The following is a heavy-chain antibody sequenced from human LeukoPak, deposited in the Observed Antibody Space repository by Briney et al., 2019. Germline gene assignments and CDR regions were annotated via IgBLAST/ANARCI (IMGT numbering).Heavy chain of an antibody. J-gene: IGHJ3*02. CDR3: ARLAISYDSSGYPSDAFDI. CDR2: INPSGGST. D-gene: IGHD3-22*01. CDR1: GYAFTSYY. Sequence: ASVKVSCKASGYAFTSYYMHWVRQAPGQGLEWMGIINPSGGSTSYAQKFQGRVTMTRDTSTSTVYMELSSLRSEDTAVYHCARLAISYDSSGYPSDAFDIWGQGTMVTVSS. V-gene: IGHV1-46*01.